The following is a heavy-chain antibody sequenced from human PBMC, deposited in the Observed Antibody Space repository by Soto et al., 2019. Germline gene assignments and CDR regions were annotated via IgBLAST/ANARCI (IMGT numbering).Heavy chain of an antibody. CDR1: GYTFTSYG. D-gene: IGHD1-26*01. Sequence: ASLNVSCKASGYTFTSYGISWVRQAPGQGLEWMGWISAYNGNTNYAQKLQGRVTMTTDTSTSTAYMELRSLRSDDTAVYYCARDPSVGAMGFPDYWGQGTLVTVSS. J-gene: IGHJ4*02. CDR3: ARDPSVGAMGFPDY. CDR2: ISAYNGNT. V-gene: IGHV1-18*04.